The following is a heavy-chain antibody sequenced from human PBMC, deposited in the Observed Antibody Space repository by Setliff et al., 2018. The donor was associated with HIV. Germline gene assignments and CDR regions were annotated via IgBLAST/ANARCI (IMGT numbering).Heavy chain of an antibody. D-gene: IGHD3-22*01. V-gene: IGHV4-59*08. CDR3: ARSLVPSGYYYGRHAFDI. CDR2: IYYSGNT. CDR1: GASIRGHY. J-gene: IGHJ3*02. Sequence: SETLSLTCSVSGASIRGHYWSWTRQSPGKGLEWIGNIYYSGNTNYNPSFKSRVTISVDTSKNQFSLRVNSVTAADTAVYYCARSLVPSGYYYGRHAFDIWVQGTKVTVSS.